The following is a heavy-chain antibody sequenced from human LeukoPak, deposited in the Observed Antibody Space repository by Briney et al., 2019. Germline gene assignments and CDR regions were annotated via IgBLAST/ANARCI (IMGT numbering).Heavy chain of an antibody. V-gene: IGHV3-9*01. CDR3: AKVSGYSYGENDY. CDR2: ISWNSGSI. J-gene: IGHJ4*02. D-gene: IGHD5-18*01. CDR1: GFTFDDYA. Sequence: GGSLRLSCAASGFTFDDYAMHWVRQAPGKGLEWVSGISWNSGSIGYADSVKGRFTISRDNAKNSLYLQMNSLRAEDTALYYCAKVSGYSYGENDYWGQGTLITVSS.